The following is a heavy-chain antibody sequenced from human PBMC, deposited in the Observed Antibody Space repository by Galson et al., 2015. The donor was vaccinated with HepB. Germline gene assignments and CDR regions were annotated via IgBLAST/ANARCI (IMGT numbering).Heavy chain of an antibody. Sequence: LRLSCAASGFTFSSYAMHWVRQAPGKGLEWVAVISYDGSNKYYADSVKGRFTISRDNSKNTLYLQMNSLRAEDTAVYYCARSARRYYDSSGYYEFDYWGQGTLVTVSS. D-gene: IGHD3-22*01. CDR3: ARSARRYYDSSGYYEFDY. V-gene: IGHV3-30-3*01. J-gene: IGHJ4*02. CDR1: GFTFSSYA. CDR2: ISYDGSNK.